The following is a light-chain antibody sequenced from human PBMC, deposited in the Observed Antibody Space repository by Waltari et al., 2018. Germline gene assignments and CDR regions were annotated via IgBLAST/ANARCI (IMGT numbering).Light chain of an antibody. Sequence: QAVVTQQPSSTVSPGGPVTLTFASSSGPVTSSHYPYSLQKRPGQAPRTLIYDSVMKHSWTPARFSGSLLGGKAALTVSGAQAEDEADYYCWLAYSGGVVVYGGGTKLAVL. CDR1: SGPVTSSHY. V-gene: IGLV7-46*01. J-gene: IGLJ2*01. CDR3: WLAYSGGVVV. CDR2: DSV.